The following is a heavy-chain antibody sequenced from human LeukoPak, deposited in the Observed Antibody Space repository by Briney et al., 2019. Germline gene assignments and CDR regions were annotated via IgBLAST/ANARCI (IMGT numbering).Heavy chain of an antibody. CDR2: ISGSGGST. V-gene: IGHV3-23*01. CDR3: TKIIWGSRTFDY. CDR1: GFTFSSYA. Sequence: GGSLRLSCAASGFTFSSYAMSWVRQAPGKGLEWVSAISGSGGSTYYADSVKGRFTISRDNSKNTLYLQMNSLRAEDTAVYYCTKIIWGSRTFDYWGQGTLVTVSS. D-gene: IGHD7-27*01. J-gene: IGHJ4*02.